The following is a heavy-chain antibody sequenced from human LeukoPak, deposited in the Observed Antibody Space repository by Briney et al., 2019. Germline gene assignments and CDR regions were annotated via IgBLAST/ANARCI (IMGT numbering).Heavy chain of an antibody. CDR3: ARXPTXYDFWSGSYDY. Sequence: CXVPGGSISSSSYYWGWIRQPPGKGLEWIGSIYYSGSTYYNPSLKSRVTISVDTSKNQFSLKLSSVTAADPAVYYCARXPTXYDFWSGSYDYWGQGTLVTVSS. CDR1: GGSISSSSYY. D-gene: IGHD3-3*01. J-gene: IGHJ4*02. V-gene: IGHV4-39*07. CDR2: IYYSGST.